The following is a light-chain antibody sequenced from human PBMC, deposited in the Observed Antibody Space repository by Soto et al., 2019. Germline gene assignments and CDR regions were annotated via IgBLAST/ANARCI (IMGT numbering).Light chain of an antibody. CDR1: QSVSIN. V-gene: IGKV3-15*01. J-gene: IGKJ2*01. CDR2: GAS. CDR3: QQYNDWPPSYT. Sequence: EIVMTQSPATLSVSPGERATLSCRASQSVSINLAWYQQKPGQAPRLVIYGASTRAAGIPARFSGSGSGTDFTLTIASLQSEDFAVYFCQQYNDWPPSYTFGQGTKLDIK.